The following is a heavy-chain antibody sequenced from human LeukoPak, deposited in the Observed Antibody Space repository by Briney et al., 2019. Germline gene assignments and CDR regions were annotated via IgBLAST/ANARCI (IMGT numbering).Heavy chain of an antibody. V-gene: IGHV3-74*01. CDR1: GSGFTFNNYW. Sequence: GGSLRLSCAASGSGFTFNNYWMHWVRQAPGKGLVWVSRINADGSTTSYADSVRGRFTISRDNSKNTLYLQMNSLRAEDTAVYYCAELGITMIGGVWGKGTTVTISS. D-gene: IGHD3-10*02. J-gene: IGHJ6*04. CDR2: INADGSTT. CDR3: AELGITMIGGV.